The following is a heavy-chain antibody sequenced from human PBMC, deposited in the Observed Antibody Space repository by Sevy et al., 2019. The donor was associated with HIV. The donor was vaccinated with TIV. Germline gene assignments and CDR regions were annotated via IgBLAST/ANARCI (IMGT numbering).Heavy chain of an antibody. CDR1: GFTFSSYS. CDR3: ASDLTSSWYRYYHYGMDV. V-gene: IGHV3-21*01. D-gene: IGHD6-13*01. CDR2: ISSSSSYI. Sequence: GGSLRLSCAASGFTFSSYSMNWVRQAPGKGLEWVSSISSSSSYIYYADSVKGRFTISRDNAKNSLYLQMNSLSAEDTAVYYCASDLTSSWYRYYHYGMDVWGQGTTVTVSS. J-gene: IGHJ6*02.